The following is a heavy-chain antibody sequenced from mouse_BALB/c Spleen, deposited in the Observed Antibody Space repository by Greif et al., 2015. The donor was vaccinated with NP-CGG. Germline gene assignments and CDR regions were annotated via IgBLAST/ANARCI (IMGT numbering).Heavy chain of an antibody. V-gene: IGHV1-7*01. J-gene: IGHJ2*01. CDR1: GYTFTSYW. D-gene: IGHD2-2*01. Sequence: QVQLQQSGAELAKPGASVKMSCKASGYTFTSYWMHWVKQRPGQGLEWIGYINPSTGYTEYNQKFKDKATLTADKSSSPAYMQLSSLTSEDSAVYYCARRDGSDGFDYWGQGTTLTVSS. CDR3: ARRDGSDGFDY. CDR2: INPSTGYT.